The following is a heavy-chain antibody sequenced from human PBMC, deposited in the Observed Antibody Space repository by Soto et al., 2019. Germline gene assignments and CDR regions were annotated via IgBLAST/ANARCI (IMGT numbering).Heavy chain of an antibody. CDR3: ARASKPLLYGSGRYIDY. CDR1: GDRFASYS. J-gene: IGHJ4*02. V-gene: IGHV1-18*01. Sequence: GASVEVSCKACGDRFASYSSRWLRQAPGQGLDWMGWISAYNGNTNYAQKLQGRVTMTTDTSTSTAYMELRSLRSDDTAVYYCARASKPLLYGSGRYIDYWGQGTLVTVSS. CDR2: ISAYNGNT. D-gene: IGHD3-10*01.